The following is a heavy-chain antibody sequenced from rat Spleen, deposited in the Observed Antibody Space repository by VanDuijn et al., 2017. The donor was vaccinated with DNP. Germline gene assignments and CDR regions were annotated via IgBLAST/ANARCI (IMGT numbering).Heavy chain of an antibody. CDR3: ARMRGLLLDY. CDR1: GFTFNNYW. V-gene: IGHV5-31*01. CDR2: ISSRGGST. J-gene: IGHJ2*01. D-gene: IGHD1-6*01. Sequence: EVQLVESGGDLVQPGRSLKLSCVAFGFTFNNYWMTWIRPVPVKGLEWVASISSRGGSTYHPDSVKGRFTISRDNAKNSLFLQMNSLKSEDTATYYCARMRGLLLDYWGQGLMVTVSS.